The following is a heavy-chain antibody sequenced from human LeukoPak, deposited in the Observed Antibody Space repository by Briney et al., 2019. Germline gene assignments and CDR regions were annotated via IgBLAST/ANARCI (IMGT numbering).Heavy chain of an antibody. CDR3: ARLSTYYDFWSPLDY. D-gene: IGHD3-3*01. V-gene: IGHV4-59*02. J-gene: IGHJ4*02. CDR1: GASVSSHY. Sequence: PSETLSPTCTVSGASVSSHYWSWIRQPPGKGLEWIGYVSYSGGTNYNPSLKSRVTISLDTSKDQFSLRLNSVTAADTSVYYCARLSTYYDFWSPLDYWGQGTLVTVSS. CDR2: VSYSGGT.